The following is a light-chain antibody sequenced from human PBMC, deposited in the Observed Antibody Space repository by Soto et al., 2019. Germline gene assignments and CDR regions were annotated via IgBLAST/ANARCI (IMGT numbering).Light chain of an antibody. CDR3: QQYNSS. V-gene: IGKV1-5*03. Sequence: DLQMTQSPSTLSASVGDIVPITCRASQSISNWLAWYQQKPGKAPKLLIYKASNLESGVPSRFSGSGSGTEFTFTISSLQPDDFATYYCQQYNSSFGQGTKVDIK. J-gene: IGKJ1*01. CDR2: KAS. CDR1: QSISNW.